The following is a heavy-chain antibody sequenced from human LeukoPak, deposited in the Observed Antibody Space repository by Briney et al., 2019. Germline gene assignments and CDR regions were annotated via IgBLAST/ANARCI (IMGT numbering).Heavy chain of an antibody. Sequence: SVKVSCKAAGGTFSSYTISWVRQAPGQGLEWMGRIIPILGIANYAQKFQGRVTITADKSTSTAYMELSSLRSEDTAVYYCASDPRYCSSTSCYRPWGQGTLVTVSS. CDR1: GGTFSSYT. V-gene: IGHV1-69*02. J-gene: IGHJ5*02. D-gene: IGHD2-2*01. CDR2: IIPILGIA. CDR3: ASDPRYCSSTSCYRP.